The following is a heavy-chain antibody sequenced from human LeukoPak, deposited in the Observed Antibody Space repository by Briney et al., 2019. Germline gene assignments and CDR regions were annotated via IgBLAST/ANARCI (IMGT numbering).Heavy chain of an antibody. J-gene: IGHJ4*02. CDR2: IYYSGYT. CDR1: GGSISSYY. V-gene: IGHV4-59*01. D-gene: IGHD1-14*01. CDR3: ARTPEYGLYYFDY. Sequence: TSETLSLTCTVSGGSISSYYWSWIRQPPGKGLEWIGYIYYSGYTNYNPSLKSRVTISVDTSKNQFSLKLSSVTAADTAVYYCARTPEYGLYYFDYWGQGTLVTVSS.